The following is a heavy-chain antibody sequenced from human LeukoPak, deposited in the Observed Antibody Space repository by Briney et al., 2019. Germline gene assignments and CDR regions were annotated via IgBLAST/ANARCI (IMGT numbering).Heavy chain of an antibody. V-gene: IGHV4-39*02. Sequence: SETLSLTCTVSGGSISSSSYYWGWIRQPPGKGLEWIGSIYYSGSTYYNPSLKSRVTISVDTSKNQFSLKLSSVTAADTAVYYCARDGYNSQLDYWGQGTLVTVSS. CDR1: GGSISSSSYY. D-gene: IGHD5-24*01. J-gene: IGHJ4*02. CDR3: ARDGYNSQLDY. CDR2: IYYSGST.